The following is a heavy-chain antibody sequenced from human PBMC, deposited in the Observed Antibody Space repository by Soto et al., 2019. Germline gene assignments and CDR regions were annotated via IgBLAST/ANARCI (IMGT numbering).Heavy chain of an antibody. CDR2: IHYSGST. CDR3: ASHVSLGYCTPNSGDLISWFDA. CDR1: GGAISNKRYS. V-gene: IGHV4-39*01. D-gene: IGHD2-8*01. Sequence: SETLSLTCTVSGGAISNKRYSWGWIRQPPGKGLEWIGSIHYSGSTYDNPSLKSRVTISVDTSKNQLSLKLKSVTAADTAVYSCASHVSLGYCTPNSGDLISWFDAWGQGTQVTVSS. J-gene: IGHJ5*02.